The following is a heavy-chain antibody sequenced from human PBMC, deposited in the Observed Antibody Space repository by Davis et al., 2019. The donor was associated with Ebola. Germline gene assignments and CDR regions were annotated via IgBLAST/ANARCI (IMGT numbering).Heavy chain of an antibody. Sequence: PSETLSLTCTVSGGSISSYYWSWIRQPPGKGLEWIGYIYYSGSTYYNSSLKSRVTISVDTSKNQFSLKLSSVTAADTAVYYCAREAVAGTNVVYWGQGTLVTVSS. J-gene: IGHJ4*02. CDR1: GGSISSYY. D-gene: IGHD6-19*01. CDR3: AREAVAGTNVVY. V-gene: IGHV4-59*12. CDR2: IYYSGST.